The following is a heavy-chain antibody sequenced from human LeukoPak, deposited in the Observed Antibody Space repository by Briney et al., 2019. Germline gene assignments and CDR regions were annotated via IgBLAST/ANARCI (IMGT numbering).Heavy chain of an antibody. D-gene: IGHD6-6*01. V-gene: IGHV3-74*01. CDR2: INSDGSST. J-gene: IGHJ5*02. Sequence: GGSLRLSCAASGFTFSSYWMHWVRQAPGKGPVWVSRINSDGSSTSYADSVKGRFTISRDNAKNTLYLQMNSLRAEDAAVYYCARDSSSSFDPWGQGTLVTVSS. CDR1: GFTFSSYW. CDR3: ARDSSSSFDP.